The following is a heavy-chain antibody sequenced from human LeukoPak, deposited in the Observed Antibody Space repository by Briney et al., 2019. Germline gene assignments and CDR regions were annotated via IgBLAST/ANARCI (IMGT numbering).Heavy chain of an antibody. J-gene: IGHJ2*01. CDR1: GGSISGYY. CDR2: IYYSGST. CDR3: ARLNDIAVAGSPKDWYFDP. Sequence: KPSETLSLTCIVSGGSISGYYWNWIRQAPGKGLEWIGYIYYSGSTNYNPSLKSRVALSVDTSKMQFSLKLSSVTAADTAVYYCARLNDIAVAGSPKDWYFDPWGRGTLVTVSS. D-gene: IGHD6-19*01. V-gene: IGHV4-59*01.